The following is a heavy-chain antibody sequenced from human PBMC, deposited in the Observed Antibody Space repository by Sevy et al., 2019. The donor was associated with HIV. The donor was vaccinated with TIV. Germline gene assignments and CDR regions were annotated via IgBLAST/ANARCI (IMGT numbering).Heavy chain of an antibody. V-gene: IGHV3-23*01. CDR3: AGGDTALITDLDY. Sequence: GGSLRLSCAASGLTFDTIGMSWVRQAPGKGLEWVAGITSGGATYYADSVKGRFTVSRDNSRNTLYLQLNSLRADDTAVFYCAGGDTALITDLDYWGQGTLFTVSS. CDR2: ITSGGAT. D-gene: IGHD5-18*01. J-gene: IGHJ4*02. CDR1: GLTFDTIG.